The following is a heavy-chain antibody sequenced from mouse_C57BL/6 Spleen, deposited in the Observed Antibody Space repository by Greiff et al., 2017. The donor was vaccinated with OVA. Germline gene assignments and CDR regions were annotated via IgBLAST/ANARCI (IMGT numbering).Heavy chain of an antibody. CDR1: GFTFSSYA. Sequence: EVQVVESGGGLVKPGGSLKLSCAASGFTFSSYAMSWVRQTPEKRLEWVATISDGGSYTYYPDNIKGRFTISRDNAKNNLYLQMSHLKSEDTAMYYCARHGTYYYAMDYWGQGTSVTVSS. D-gene: IGHD1-1*01. V-gene: IGHV5-4*01. CDR2: ISDGGSYT. J-gene: IGHJ4*01. CDR3: ARHGTYYYAMDY.